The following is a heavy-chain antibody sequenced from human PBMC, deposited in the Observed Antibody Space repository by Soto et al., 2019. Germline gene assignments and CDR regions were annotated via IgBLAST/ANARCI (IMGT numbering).Heavy chain of an antibody. Sequence: GGSLRLSCAASGFTFSSYAMSWVRQAPGKGLEWVSAISGSGGSTYYADSVKGRFTISRDNSKNTLYLQMNSLRAEDTAVYYCASESGGGSSRYYYYGMDVWGQGTTVTVSS. D-gene: IGHD2-15*01. J-gene: IGHJ6*02. CDR2: ISGSGGST. V-gene: IGHV3-23*01. CDR3: ASESGGGSSRYYYYGMDV. CDR1: GFTFSSYA.